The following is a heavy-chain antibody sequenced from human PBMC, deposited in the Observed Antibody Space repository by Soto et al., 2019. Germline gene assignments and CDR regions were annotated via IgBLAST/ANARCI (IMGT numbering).Heavy chain of an antibody. Sequence: SETLSLTCAVSSGSISSSNWWSWVRQPPGKGLEWIGEIYHSGSTNYNPSLKSRVTISVDKSKNQFSLKLSSVTAADTAVYYCARLFNANLEWSHERPSEYYYYYYMDVWGKGTTVTVSS. J-gene: IGHJ6*03. CDR2: IYHSGST. CDR3: ARLFNANLEWSHERPSEYYYYYYMDV. V-gene: IGHV4-4*02. CDR1: SGSISSSNW. D-gene: IGHD3-3*01.